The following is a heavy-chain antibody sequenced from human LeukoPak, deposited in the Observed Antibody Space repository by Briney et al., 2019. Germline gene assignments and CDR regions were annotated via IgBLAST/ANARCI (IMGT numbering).Heavy chain of an antibody. CDR1: GFTFSSYS. J-gene: IGHJ4*02. Sequence: PGGSLRLSCAASGFTFSSYSMNWVRQAPGKGLEWVSSISSSSSYIYYADSVKGRFTISRDNAKNSLYLQMNSLRAEDTAVYYCARDSLEVPAAANEIDYWGQGTLVTVSS. V-gene: IGHV3-21*01. CDR3: ARDSLEVPAAANEIDY. D-gene: IGHD2-2*01. CDR2: ISSSSSYI.